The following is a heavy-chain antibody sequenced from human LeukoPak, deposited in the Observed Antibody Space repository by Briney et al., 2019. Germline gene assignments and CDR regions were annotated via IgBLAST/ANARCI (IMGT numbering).Heavy chain of an antibody. CDR3: ASLGAIQDYYFDY. CDR2: IKQDGSEK. D-gene: IGHD1-26*01. J-gene: IGHJ4*02. V-gene: IGHV3-7*01. Sequence: GGSLRLSCAASGFTFSSYWMSWVRQAPGKGLEWVANIKQDGSEKYYVDSVEGRFTISRDNAKNSLYLQMNSLRAEDTAVYYCASLGAIQDYYFDYWGQGTLVTVSS. CDR1: GFTFSSYW.